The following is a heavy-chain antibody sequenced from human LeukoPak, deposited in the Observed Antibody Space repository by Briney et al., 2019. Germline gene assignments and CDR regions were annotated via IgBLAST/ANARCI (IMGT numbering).Heavy chain of an antibody. CDR3: ARDRWIQLWFPDF. D-gene: IGHD5-18*01. J-gene: IGHJ4*02. V-gene: IGHV3-7*01. CDR1: GFTFSNYW. CDR2: IKQDGSEK. Sequence: GGSLTLSCAASGFTFSNYWMSWVRQAPGKGLEWVANIKQDGSEKYYVDSVKGRFTISRDNAKNSLYLQMNSLRAEDTAVYYCARDRWIQLWFPDFWGQGTLVTVSS.